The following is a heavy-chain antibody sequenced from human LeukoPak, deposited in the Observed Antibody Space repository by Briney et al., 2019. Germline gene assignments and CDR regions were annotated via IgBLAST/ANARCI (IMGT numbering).Heavy chain of an antibody. J-gene: IGHJ3*02. CDR1: GYSISSGYY. Sequence: SSETLSLTCTVSGYSISSGYYWGWIRQPPGKGLEWIGSIYHSGSTYYNPSLKSRVTISVDTSKNQFSLKLSSVTAADTSVYYCARARAYYYGSGSRAFDIWGQGTMVTVSS. CDR3: ARARAYYYGSGSRAFDI. CDR2: IYHSGST. D-gene: IGHD3-10*01. V-gene: IGHV4-38-2*02.